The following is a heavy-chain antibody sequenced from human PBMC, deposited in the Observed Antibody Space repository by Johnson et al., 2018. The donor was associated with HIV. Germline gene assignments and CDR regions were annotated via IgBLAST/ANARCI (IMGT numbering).Heavy chain of an antibody. CDR1: GFTFSSYG. V-gene: IGHV3-30*02. J-gene: IGHJ3*02. CDR3: ARKSVINFDAFDI. CDR2: IRYDGSNK. Sequence: QEQLVESGGGVVQPGGSLRLSCAASGFTFSSYGMHWVRQAPGKGLEWVAFIRYDGSNKYYADSVKGRFTISRDNSKNTLYLQMKSLRAEDTAVYFCARKSVINFDAFDIWGQGTLVIVSS. D-gene: IGHD4-23*01.